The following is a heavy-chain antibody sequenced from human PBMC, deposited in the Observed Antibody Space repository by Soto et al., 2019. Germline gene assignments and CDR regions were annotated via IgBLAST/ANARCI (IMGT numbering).Heavy chain of an antibody. CDR1: GGTFSSYA. D-gene: IGHD3-9*01. CDR2: IIPVFGAT. Sequence: QVQLEQSGAEVKKHGSSVKVSCKASGGTFSSYAFSWVRQAPGQGLEWMGGIIPVFGATNFAQRFRGRVTITADASTNTAYMELSSLRSEDTAVYYCAGSPEWSYALSQLVIITFGFYWGQGTLVTVS. CDR3: AGSPEWSYALSQLVIITFGFY. J-gene: IGHJ4*02. V-gene: IGHV1-69*01.